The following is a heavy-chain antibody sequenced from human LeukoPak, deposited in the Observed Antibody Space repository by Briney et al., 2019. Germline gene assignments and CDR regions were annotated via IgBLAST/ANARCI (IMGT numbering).Heavy chain of an antibody. D-gene: IGHD2-2*02. Sequence: GGSLRLSCAASGFTFSSYAMSWVRQAPGKGLEWVSAISGSGGSTYYADSVKGRFTISRDNSKNTLYLQMNSLRAEDTAVYYCAKAWADCSSTSCYTGEYYFDYWGQGTLVTVSS. CDR2: ISGSGGST. CDR3: AKAWADCSSTSCYTGEYYFDY. CDR1: GFTFSSYA. V-gene: IGHV3-23*01. J-gene: IGHJ4*02.